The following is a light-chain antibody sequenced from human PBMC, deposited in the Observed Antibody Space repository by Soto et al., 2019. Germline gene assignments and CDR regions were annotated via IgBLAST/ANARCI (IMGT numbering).Light chain of an antibody. CDR1: ESVSGGS. J-gene: IGKJ1*01. Sequence: EIVLTQSPGTLSLSPGERATLSCRASESVSGGSLAWYQQRPGQAPRLLIYASSSRATGIPDRFSGSGSGTDCTLTITRLEPEDFAMYYCQQYGISPRTFGQGTKVEIK. CDR2: ASS. V-gene: IGKV3-20*01. CDR3: QQYGISPRT.